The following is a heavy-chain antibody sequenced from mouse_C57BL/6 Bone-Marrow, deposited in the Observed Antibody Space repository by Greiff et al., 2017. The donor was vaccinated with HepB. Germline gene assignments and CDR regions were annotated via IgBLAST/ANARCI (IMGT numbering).Heavy chain of an antibody. V-gene: IGHV1-9*01. CDR1: GYTFTGYW. CDR3: ARKGEMDDGSSYDAMDY. D-gene: IGHD1-1*01. J-gene: IGHJ4*01. CDR2: ILPGSGST. Sequence: VQLQQSGAELMKPGASVKLSCKATGYTFTGYWIEWVKQRPGHGLEWIGEILPGSGSTNYNEKFKGKATFTADTSSNTAYMQLSSLTTEDSAIYYCARKGEMDDGSSYDAMDYWGQGTSVTVSS.